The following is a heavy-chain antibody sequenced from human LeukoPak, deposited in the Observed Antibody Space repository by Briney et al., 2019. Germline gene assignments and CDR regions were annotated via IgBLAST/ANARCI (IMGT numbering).Heavy chain of an antibody. V-gene: IGHV3-30-3*01. CDR1: GFTFSNYV. D-gene: IGHD1-14*01. CDR2: ISYDGSNE. Sequence: GGSLRLSCAASGFTFSNYVMHWVRQPPGKGLEWVAVISYDGSNEHYVDSVKGRFTISRDNSKNTLYVQMNSLRAEDTAVYYCARSGDTNRNWFDPWGQGTLVTVSS. J-gene: IGHJ5*02. CDR3: ARSGDTNRNWFDP.